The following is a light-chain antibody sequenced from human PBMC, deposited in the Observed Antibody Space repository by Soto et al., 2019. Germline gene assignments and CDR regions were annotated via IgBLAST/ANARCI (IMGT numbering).Light chain of an antibody. CDR1: QGISTY. Sequence: DIQMTQSPSSLSASLGDRLTITCLASQGISTYLNWYQQKTGKAPKLMIYAASTLQSGVPSRLSGSGSEKDFTLTISSLQPEDFASYSCQQNYSATWTFGQGTKVDIK. CDR2: AAS. J-gene: IGKJ1*01. CDR3: QQNYSATWT. V-gene: IGKV1-39*01.